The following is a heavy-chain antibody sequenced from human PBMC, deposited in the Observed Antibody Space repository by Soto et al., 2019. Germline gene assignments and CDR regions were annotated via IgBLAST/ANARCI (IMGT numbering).Heavy chain of an antibody. CDR3: ARGRHFYAIDY. CDR2: INYSGST. CDR1: GTSFSGYY. D-gene: IGHD2-2*01. V-gene: IGHV4-34*01. Sequence: ETLSLTCAVSGTSFSGYYWSWIRQPPGKGLEWIAEINYSGSTNYNPSLKGRVTISVDTSKNQFSLKVNSVTAADTAVYYCARGRHFYAIDYWGQGTLVTVSS. J-gene: IGHJ4*02.